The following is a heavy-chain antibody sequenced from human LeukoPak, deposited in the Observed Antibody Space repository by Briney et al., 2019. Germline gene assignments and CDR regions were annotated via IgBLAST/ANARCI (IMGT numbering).Heavy chain of an antibody. CDR1: GGSFSGYY. D-gene: IGHD3-16*01. CDR3: ARVGPVPRGEYYFDY. CDR2: INHSGST. J-gene: IGHJ4*02. V-gene: IGHV4-34*01. Sequence: SETLSLTCAVYGGSFSGYYWSWIRQPPGKGLEWIGEINHSGSTNYNPSLKSRVTISVDTSKNQFSLKLSSVTAADTAVYYCARVGPVPRGEYYFDYWGQGTLVTVSS.